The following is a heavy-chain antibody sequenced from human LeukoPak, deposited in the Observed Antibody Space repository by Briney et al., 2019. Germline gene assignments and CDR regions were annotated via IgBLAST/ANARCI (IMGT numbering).Heavy chain of an antibody. CDR2: IYYSGST. D-gene: IGHD6-13*01. V-gene: IGHV4-59*01. J-gene: IGHJ4*02. Sequence: SETLSLTCTVSGGSISIYYWSWIRQPPGKGLEWIGYIYYSGSTNYNPSLKSRVTISVDTSKNQFSLKLSSVTAADTAVYYCAVSIAAAGTEGYFDYWGQGTLVTVSS. CDR1: GGSISIYY. CDR3: AVSIAAAGTEGYFDY.